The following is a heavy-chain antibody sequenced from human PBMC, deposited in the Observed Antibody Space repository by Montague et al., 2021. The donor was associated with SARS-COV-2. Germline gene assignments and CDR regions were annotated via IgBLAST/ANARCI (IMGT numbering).Heavy chain of an antibody. Sequence: SETLSLTCAVYGGSLSGYYWSWIRQPPGKGLEWIGEINHGGSTXXXPSXXXRVTISLDTSKNQFSLKLSSVTAADTAVYYCARGRRRYNWRDETSYYYGMDVWGQGTTVTVSS. J-gene: IGHJ6*02. D-gene: IGHD1-20*01. CDR1: GGSLSGYY. V-gene: IGHV4-34*01. CDR3: ARGRRRYNWRDETSYYYGMDV. CDR2: INHGGST.